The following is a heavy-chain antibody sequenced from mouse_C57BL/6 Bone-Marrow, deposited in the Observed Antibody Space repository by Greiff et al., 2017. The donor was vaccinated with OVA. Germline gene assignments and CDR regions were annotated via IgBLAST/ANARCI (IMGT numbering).Heavy chain of an antibody. CDR2: INPNNGGT. Sequence: DVQLVESGPELVKPGASVKIPCKASGYTFTDYNMDWVKQSHGKSLEWIGDINPNNGGTIYNQKFKGKATLTVDKSSSTAYMELRSLTSEDTAVYYCARQDDGYSLYFDYWGQGTTLTVSS. V-gene: IGHV1-18*01. CDR3: ARQDDGYSLYFDY. CDR1: GYTFTDYN. J-gene: IGHJ2*01. D-gene: IGHD2-3*01.